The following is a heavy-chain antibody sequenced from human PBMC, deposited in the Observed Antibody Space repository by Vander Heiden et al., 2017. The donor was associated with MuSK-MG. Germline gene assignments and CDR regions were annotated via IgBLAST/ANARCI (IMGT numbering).Heavy chain of an antibody. CDR3: TRDSYCGGDCYSPDEN. D-gene: IGHD2-21*01. CDR1: GFIFRNFS. V-gene: IGHV3-48*01. CDR2: ISSSRTI. Sequence: EVQLVESGAGLVQPGGSLRLSCAASGFIFRNFSLNWVRQAPGKGLEWISYISSSRTIYQADSVKGRFTISRDNAKNSVYLQMNSLRAEDTAVYYCTRDSYCGGDCYSPDENWGQGTLVTVSA. J-gene: IGHJ4*02.